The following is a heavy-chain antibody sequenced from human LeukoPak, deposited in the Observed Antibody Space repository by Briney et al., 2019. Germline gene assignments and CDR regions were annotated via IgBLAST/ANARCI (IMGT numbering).Heavy chain of an antibody. D-gene: IGHD1-26*01. J-gene: IGHJ4*02. Sequence: SETLSLTCTVSGGSISRSRYNWGWIRQPPGKGLEWIASVAYGGTNYYSPSLKRRLTISLDPSKNQLSLKIKSVTAADTAVYYCAGYRIAGGPVFDFWGQGTLVTVSS. CDR1: GGSISRSRYN. CDR3: AGYRIAGGPVFDF. V-gene: IGHV4-39*01. CDR2: VAYGGTN.